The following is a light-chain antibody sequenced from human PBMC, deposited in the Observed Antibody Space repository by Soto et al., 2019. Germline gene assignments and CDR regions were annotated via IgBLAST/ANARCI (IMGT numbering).Light chain of an antibody. CDR1: QSIRNY. CDR3: QQTYSSPPGA. V-gene: IGKV1-39*01. J-gene: IGKJ1*01. CDR2: TAS. Sequence: DIQMTQSPSSLSASVGDRVTITCRASQSIRNYLNWYQQKPGKAPKVLIYTASSLHSGAPSRFSGSGSGTDFTLSIGRLQPEDFATYYCQQTYSSPPGAFGQGTKVEIE.